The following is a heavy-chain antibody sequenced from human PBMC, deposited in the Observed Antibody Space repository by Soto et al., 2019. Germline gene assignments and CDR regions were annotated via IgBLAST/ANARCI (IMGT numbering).Heavy chain of an antibody. CDR1: GFTFSSYG. CDR3: AKDVEALARVGGMDV. D-gene: IGHD6-6*01. CDR2: ISYDGSNK. J-gene: IGHJ6*02. V-gene: IGHV3-30*18. Sequence: GGSLRLSCAASGFTFSSYGMHWVRQAPGKGLEWVAVISYDGSNKYYADSVKGRFTISRDNSKNTLCLQMNSLRAEDTAVYYCAKDVEALARVGGMDVWGQGTTVTVSS.